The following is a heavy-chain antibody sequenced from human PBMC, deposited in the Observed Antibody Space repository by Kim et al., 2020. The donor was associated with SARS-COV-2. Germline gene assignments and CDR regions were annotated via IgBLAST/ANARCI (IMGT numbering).Heavy chain of an antibody. CDR1: GGSISSSNW. CDR2: IYHSGST. CDR3: ARDGGSPKASGYFDY. D-gene: IGHD3-16*01. J-gene: IGHJ4*02. V-gene: IGHV4-4*02. Sequence: SETLSLTCAVSGGSISSSNWWSWVRQPPGKGLEWIGEIYHSGSTNYNPSLKSRVTISVDKSKNQFSLKLSSVTAADTAVYYCARDGGSPKASGYFDYWGQGTLVTVSS.